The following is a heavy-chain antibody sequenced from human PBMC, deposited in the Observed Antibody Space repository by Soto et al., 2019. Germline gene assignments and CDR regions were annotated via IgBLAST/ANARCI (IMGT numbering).Heavy chain of an antibody. CDR1: GFSLSTSGMC. CDR3: ARTPRGMLRYSGYDVGYAFDI. J-gene: IGHJ3*02. Sequence: VSGPTLVNPTQTLTLTCTLSGFSLSTSGMCVSWIRQPPGKALEWLARIDWDDDKYYSTSLKTRLTISKDTSKNQVVLTMTNMDPVDTATYYCARTPRGMLRYSGYDVGYAFDIWGQGTMVTVSS. CDR2: IDWDDDK. D-gene: IGHD5-12*01. V-gene: IGHV2-70*11.